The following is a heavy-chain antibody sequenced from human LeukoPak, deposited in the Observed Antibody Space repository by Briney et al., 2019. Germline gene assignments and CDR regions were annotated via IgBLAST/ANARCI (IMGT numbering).Heavy chain of an antibody. D-gene: IGHD3-10*01. CDR2: ISRSGDSI. CDR1: GFTFSNYE. Sequence: GGSLRLSCAASGFTFSNYEMNWVRQAPGKGLEWVSYISRSGDSIYYADSVKGRFIISRDNSKNTLYLQMGSLRPEDMAVYYCARGSGSYYDAFDIWGQGTMVTVSS. J-gene: IGHJ3*02. V-gene: IGHV3-48*03. CDR3: ARGSGSYYDAFDI.